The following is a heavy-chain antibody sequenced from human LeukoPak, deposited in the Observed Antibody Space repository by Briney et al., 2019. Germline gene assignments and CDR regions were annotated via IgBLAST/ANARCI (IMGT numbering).Heavy chain of an antibody. CDR1: GFTFDAYA. D-gene: IGHD2-2*01. V-gene: IGHV3-21*01. J-gene: IGHJ6*03. Sequence: GGSLRLSCAASGFTFDAYAMHWVRQAPGKGLEWVSSISSTSSYIYYADSVKGRFTISRDKDKNSVYLQMTSLRAEDTAVYYCARESGSRSYYYYMDVWGKGTTVTVSS. CDR2: ISSTSSYI. CDR3: ARESGSRSYYYYMDV.